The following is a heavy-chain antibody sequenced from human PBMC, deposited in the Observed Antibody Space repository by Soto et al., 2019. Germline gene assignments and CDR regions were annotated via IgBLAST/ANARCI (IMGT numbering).Heavy chain of an antibody. CDR2: ISSSSGAI. J-gene: IGHJ6*03. D-gene: IGHD2-15*01. CDR1: GFSLNGYA. CDR3: ARDPSVVITFCYYMDV. Sequence: EVQLVESGGGLAQPGGSLRLSCAASGFSLNGYAMNWVRQAPGRGLEWVSYISSSSGAIDYADSVKGRFTVSRDNAKNLLYLQMNSVRAEDTALYSCARDPSVVITFCYYMDVWGEGTPVTVSS. V-gene: IGHV3-48*01.